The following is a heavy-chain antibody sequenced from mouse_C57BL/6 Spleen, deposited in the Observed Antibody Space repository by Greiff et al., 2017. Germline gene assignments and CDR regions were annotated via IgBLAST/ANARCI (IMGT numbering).Heavy chain of an antibody. Sequence: QVQLKQSGPELVKPGASVKISCKASGYAFSSSWMNWVKQRPGKGLEWIGRIYPGDGDTNYNGKFKGKATLTADKSSSTAYMQLISLTSEDSAVYFYARDYDGYVMDYCGQGTSVTVSS. J-gene: IGHJ4*01. CDR2: IYPGDGDT. D-gene: IGHD2-3*01. CDR3: ARDYDGYVMDY. V-gene: IGHV1-82*01. CDR1: GYAFSSSW.